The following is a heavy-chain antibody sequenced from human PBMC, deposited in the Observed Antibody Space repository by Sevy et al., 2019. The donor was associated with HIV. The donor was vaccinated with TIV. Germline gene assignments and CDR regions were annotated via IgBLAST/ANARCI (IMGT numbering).Heavy chain of an antibody. Sequence: GGSLRLSCAASGFTFDDYAMHWVRQAPGKGLEWVSGISWNSGSIGYADSVKGRFTISRDNAKNSLYLQMNSLRAEDTALYYCAKDVSGYDSHFDYWGQRTLVTVSS. CDR1: GFTFDDYA. CDR3: AKDVSGYDSHFDY. D-gene: IGHD5-12*01. CDR2: ISWNSGSI. J-gene: IGHJ4*02. V-gene: IGHV3-9*01.